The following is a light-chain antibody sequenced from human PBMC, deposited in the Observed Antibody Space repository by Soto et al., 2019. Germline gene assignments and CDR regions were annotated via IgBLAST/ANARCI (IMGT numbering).Light chain of an antibody. J-gene: IGKJ5*01. CDR2: SAS. CDR3: QKRDNCPLT. V-gene: IGKV1-9*01. Sequence: DVQMTQSPSSLSASIGDRVTVTCRASQSISNCLNWYQHKPGHAPKILIHSASTLESGVPSRFSGSGSGTEFTLTISSLQPEDFASYYCQKRDNCPLTFGQGTRLEIK. CDR1: QSISNC.